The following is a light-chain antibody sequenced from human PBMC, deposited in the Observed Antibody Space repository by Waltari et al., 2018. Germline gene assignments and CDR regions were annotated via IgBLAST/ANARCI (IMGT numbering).Light chain of an antibody. Sequence: QSALTQPASVSGSPGQSITISCTGTSSDVGDYNFVSWYQQHPGKAPKLMIYDVSNRPSGVSNRFSGTKSGNTASLTSSGLQAEDEADYYCNSYTRSTTVVFGGGTKLTVL. CDR3: NSYTRSTTVV. CDR2: DVS. V-gene: IGLV2-14*03. J-gene: IGLJ2*01. CDR1: SSDVGDYNF.